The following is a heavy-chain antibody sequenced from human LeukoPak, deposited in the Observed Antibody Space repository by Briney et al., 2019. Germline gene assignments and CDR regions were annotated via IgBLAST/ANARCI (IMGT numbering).Heavy chain of an antibody. J-gene: IGHJ3*01. D-gene: IGHD6-13*01. CDR2: IYYSGST. CDR1: GDSISSSSSY. V-gene: IGHV4-39*07. CDR3: ARISSSNWYNERGAFDV. Sequence: SETLSLTCSVSGDSISSSSSYWGWIRQPPGKGLEWIGSIYYSGSTYYNTSLKSRVTISVGTSKNQFSLRLSSVTAADTAVYYCARISSSNWYNERGAFDVWGQGAMVTVSS.